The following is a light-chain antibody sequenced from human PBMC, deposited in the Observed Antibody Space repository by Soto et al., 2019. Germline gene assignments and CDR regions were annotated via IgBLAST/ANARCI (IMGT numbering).Light chain of an antibody. J-gene: IGKJ5*01. V-gene: IGKV3-11*01. Sequence: IVLTQSPATLSLSPGERATLSCRASQNISIYLAWYQQKPGQAPRLLIYAASNRATGIPARFSGSGSGTDFTLTISSLEPEDFAVSYCQQCNNWPPEITFGQGTRLDI. CDR2: AAS. CDR3: QQCNNWPPEIT. CDR1: QNISIY.